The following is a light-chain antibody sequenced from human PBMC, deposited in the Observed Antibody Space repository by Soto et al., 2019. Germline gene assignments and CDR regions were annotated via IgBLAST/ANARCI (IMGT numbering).Light chain of an antibody. Sequence: IQMTQSPSSLSASKGDRVTITCRASQSISSFLNWYQQKPGKAPKVLIYAASRLESGVPSRFSGSGSGTEFTLTISNLQPDDFATYYCQQYDNYPLTFGGGTKVDI. CDR3: QQYDNYPLT. CDR2: AAS. CDR1: QSISSF. J-gene: IGKJ4*01. V-gene: IGKV1-39*01.